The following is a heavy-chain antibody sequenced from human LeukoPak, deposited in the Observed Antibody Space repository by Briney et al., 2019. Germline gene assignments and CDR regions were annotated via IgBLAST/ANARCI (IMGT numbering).Heavy chain of an antibody. CDR2: IYHSGST. CDR1: GYSISSGYY. D-gene: IGHD3-10*01. CDR3: ARVGTRGTMVRGAPPRGY. V-gene: IGHV4-38-2*02. J-gene: IGHJ4*02. Sequence: SETLSLTCTVSGYSISSGYYWGWIRQPPGKGLEWIGSIYHSGSTYNNPSLKSRVTISVDTSKNQFSLKLSSVTAADTAVYYCARVGTRGTMVRGAPPRGYWGQGTLVTVSS.